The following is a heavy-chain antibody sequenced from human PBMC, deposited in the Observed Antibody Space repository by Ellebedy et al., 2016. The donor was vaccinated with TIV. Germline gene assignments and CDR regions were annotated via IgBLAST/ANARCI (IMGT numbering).Heavy chain of an antibody. CDR2: IRGDSEK. V-gene: IGHV3-7*01. CDR3: ARRGSYGDYAVQINSWFDS. Sequence: GESLKISCEAFGFSFRSYWMSWVRQAPGKGLEWVVNIRGDSEKYYVDSVKGRFTISRDNGKNSLYLQMHSLRPEDTAVYYCARRGSYGDYAVQINSWFDSWGQGTLVTVSS. J-gene: IGHJ5*01. CDR1: GFSFRSYW. D-gene: IGHD4-17*01.